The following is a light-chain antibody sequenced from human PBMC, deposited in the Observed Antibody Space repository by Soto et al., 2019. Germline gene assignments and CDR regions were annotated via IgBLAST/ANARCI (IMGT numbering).Light chain of an antibody. J-gene: IGKJ1*01. CDR2: DAS. Sequence: EIVLTQSPGTLSLSPGERATLSCRASQFVSSNSLAWYQQKRGQAPRLLIHDASSRATGIPDRFSGSGSGTDFTLTISRLEPEDFAVYYCQQYAGSPRTFXQGPKVDIK. CDR3: QQYAGSPRT. V-gene: IGKV3-20*01. CDR1: QFVSSNS.